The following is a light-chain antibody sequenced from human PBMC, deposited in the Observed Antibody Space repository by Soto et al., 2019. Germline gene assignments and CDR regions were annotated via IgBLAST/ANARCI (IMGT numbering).Light chain of an antibody. J-gene: IGLJ2*01. CDR2: DVT. Sequence: QSVLTQPRSVSGSPGQSVTISCTGTSSDVGGYNYVSWYQHYPGKAPKLMIYDVTKRPSGVPDRFSGSKSGNTASLTISGLQTEDESDYYSCSYAGSFVVFGGGTKLTVL. CDR3: CSYAGSFVV. V-gene: IGLV2-11*01. CDR1: SSDVGGYNY.